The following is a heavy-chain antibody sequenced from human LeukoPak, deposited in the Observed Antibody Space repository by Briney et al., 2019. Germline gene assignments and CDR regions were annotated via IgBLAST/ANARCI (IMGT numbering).Heavy chain of an antibody. CDR2: IIPIFGTA. CDR3: ARDSRTYSSSWYYFGY. V-gene: IGHV1-69*13. Sequence: SVKVSCKASGGTFSSYAISWVRQAPGQGLEWMGGIIPIFGTANYAQKFQGRVTITADESTSTAYMELSSLRSEDTAVYYCARDSRTYSSSWYYFGYWGQGALVTVSS. J-gene: IGHJ4*02. D-gene: IGHD6-13*01. CDR1: GGTFSSYA.